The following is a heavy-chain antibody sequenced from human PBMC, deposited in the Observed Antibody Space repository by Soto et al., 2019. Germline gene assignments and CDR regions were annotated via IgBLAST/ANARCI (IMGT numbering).Heavy chain of an antibody. D-gene: IGHD4-17*01. CDR1: GGSISSYY. CDR2: IYYSGST. V-gene: IGHV4-59*01. CDR3: ARESDYGDYAGY. Sequence: SETLSLTCTVSGGSISSYYWSWIRQPPGKGLEWIGYIYYSGSTNYNPSLKSRVTISVDTSKNQFSLKLSSVTAADTAVYYCARESDYGDYAGYWGQGTLVTVSS. J-gene: IGHJ4*02.